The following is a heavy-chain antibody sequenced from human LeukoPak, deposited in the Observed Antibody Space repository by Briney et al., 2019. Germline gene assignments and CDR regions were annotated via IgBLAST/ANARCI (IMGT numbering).Heavy chain of an antibody. D-gene: IGHD6-13*01. CDR2: ISNSGATI. V-gene: IGHV3-48*03. CDR3: ARATFSSSGHSY. Sequence: GGSLRLSCAASGFTFSYYEMNWVRQAPGKGLEWVSYISNSGATIYYADSVKGRFTISRDNAKSSLFLQMHSLRAEDTGVYYCARATFSSSGHSYWGQGTLVTVSS. J-gene: IGHJ4*02. CDR1: GFTFSYYE.